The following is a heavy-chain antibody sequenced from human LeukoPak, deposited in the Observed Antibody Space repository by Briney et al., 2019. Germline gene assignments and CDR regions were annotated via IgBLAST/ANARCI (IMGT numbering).Heavy chain of an antibody. CDR3: ARGGEMATIRGYFDY. J-gene: IGHJ4*02. Sequence: SETLSLTCTVSGGSISNYYWSWIRQPPGKGLEWIGYIYYSGSTNYNPSLKSRVTISVDTSKNQFSLKLSSVTAADTAVYYCARGGEMATIRGYFDYWGQGTLVTVSS. CDR2: IYYSGST. CDR1: GGSISNYY. D-gene: IGHD5-24*01. V-gene: IGHV4-59*01.